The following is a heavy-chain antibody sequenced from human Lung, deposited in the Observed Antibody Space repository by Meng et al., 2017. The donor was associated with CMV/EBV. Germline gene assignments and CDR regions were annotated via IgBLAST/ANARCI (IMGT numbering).Heavy chain of an antibody. V-gene: IGHV4-59*01. D-gene: IGHD2-15*01. J-gene: IGHJ6*02. CDR2: ISNSGST. Sequence: SXTLSLXCTVSGGSISTYYWNWLRQLPGKGLEWIGYISNSGSTDYNPSLKSRVTISVDTSKNQFSLKLTSVTAADTAVYYCARFDMDVEGYYGMDVWGQGTTVTVSS. CDR3: ARFDMDVEGYYGMDV. CDR1: GGSISTYY.